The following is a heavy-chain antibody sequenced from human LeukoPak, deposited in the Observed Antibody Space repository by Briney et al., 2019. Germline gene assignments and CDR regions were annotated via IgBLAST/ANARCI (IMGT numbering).Heavy chain of an antibody. V-gene: IGHV3-7*01. CDR1: GFTFSSYW. J-gene: IGHJ4*02. CDR2: IRQDGSEK. D-gene: IGHD3-16*02. Sequence: GGSLRLSCAASGFTFSSYWMSWVRQAPGKGLEWVANIRQDGSEKYYVDSVKGRFTISRDNAKNSLYLQMNSLRAEDTAVYYCARDLYDYVWGSYPPGYWGQGTLVTVSS. CDR3: ARDLYDYVWGSYPPGY.